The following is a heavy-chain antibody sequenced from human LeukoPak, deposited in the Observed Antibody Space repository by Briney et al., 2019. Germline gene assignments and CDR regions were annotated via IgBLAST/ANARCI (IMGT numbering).Heavy chain of an antibody. Sequence: SETLSLTCTVSGGSISSYYWSWIRQPPGKGLEWIGYIYYSGSTNYNPSLKSRVTVSVDTSKNQFSLKLSSVTAADTAVYYCARAVSWTDYYYYMDVWGKGTTVTVSS. CDR1: GGSISSYY. CDR2: IYYSGST. V-gene: IGHV4-59*01. D-gene: IGHD6-13*01. J-gene: IGHJ6*03. CDR3: ARAVSWTDYYYYMDV.